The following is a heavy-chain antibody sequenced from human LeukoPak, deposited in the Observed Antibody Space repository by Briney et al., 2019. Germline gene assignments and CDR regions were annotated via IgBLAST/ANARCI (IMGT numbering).Heavy chain of an antibody. D-gene: IGHD3-10*01. CDR2: IYYSGST. Sequence: SETLSLTCTVSGGSISSYYWSWIRQPPGKGLEWIGYIYYSGSTNYNPSLKSRVTISVDASKNQFSLKLSSVTAADTAVYYCARDILWFGESYNWFDPWGQGTLVTVSS. V-gene: IGHV4-59*12. J-gene: IGHJ5*02. CDR1: GGSISSYY. CDR3: ARDILWFGESYNWFDP.